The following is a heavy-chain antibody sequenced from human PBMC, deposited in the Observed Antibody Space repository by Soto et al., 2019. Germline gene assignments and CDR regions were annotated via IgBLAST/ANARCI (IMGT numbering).Heavy chain of an antibody. J-gene: IGHJ5*02. CDR3: ASGYSSGYLGNWFDP. CDR2: LY. Sequence: QVQLQESGPGLVKPSQTLSLTCTVSGGSISSVGYYWGWIRQHPGKVLEWIWYLYYNPSFKSRVTISGYTSKIQVYLNLSSVTAADTAVYYGASGYSSGYLGNWFDPWGQGTLVTVSS. D-gene: IGHD3-22*01. CDR1: GGSISSVGYY. V-gene: IGHV4-31*03.